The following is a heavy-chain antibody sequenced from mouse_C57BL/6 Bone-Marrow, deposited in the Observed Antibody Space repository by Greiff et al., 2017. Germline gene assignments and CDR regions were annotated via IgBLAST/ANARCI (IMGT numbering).Heavy chain of an antibody. Sequence: QVQLQQPGAELVRPGSSVKLSCKASGYTFTSYWMHWVKQRPIQGLEWIGNIDPSDSETHYNQKFKDKATLTVAKSSSTAYMQLSSLTSEDSAVYYCARSFPVVAPCDYWGQGTTPTVSA. CDR3: ARSFPVVAPCDY. D-gene: IGHD1-1*01. CDR1: GYTFTSYW. V-gene: IGHV1-52*01. CDR2: IDPSDSET. J-gene: IGHJ2*01.